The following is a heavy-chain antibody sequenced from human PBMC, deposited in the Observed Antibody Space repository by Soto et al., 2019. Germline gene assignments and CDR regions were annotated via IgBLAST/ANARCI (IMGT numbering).Heavy chain of an antibody. CDR2: IRSKANSYAT. Sequence: GGSLRLSCAASGFTFSGSAMHWVRQASGKGLEWVGRIRSKANSYATAYATSVKGRFTISRDDSKNTAYLQMNSLKTEDTAVYYCTGDTGSLDYWGQGTLVTVSS. V-gene: IGHV3-73*01. J-gene: IGHJ4*02. CDR1: GFTFSGSA. D-gene: IGHD3-9*01. CDR3: TGDTGSLDY.